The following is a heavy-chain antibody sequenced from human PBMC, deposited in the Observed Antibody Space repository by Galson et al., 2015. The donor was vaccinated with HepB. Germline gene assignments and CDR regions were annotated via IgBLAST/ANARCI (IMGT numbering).Heavy chain of an antibody. V-gene: IGHV3-73*01. CDR3: TRICVTIIVVVILDY. D-gene: IGHD3-22*01. CDR1: GFTSSGSA. CDR2: IRSKASSYAT. J-gene: IGHJ4*02. Sequence: SLRLPCAASGFTSSGSAMHWVRQTSGKGLEWVGRIRSKASSYATAYAASVKGRFTIFRDDPTSTAYLQMNSLKTEDTAVYYCTRICVTIIVVVILDYWGQGTLVTVSS.